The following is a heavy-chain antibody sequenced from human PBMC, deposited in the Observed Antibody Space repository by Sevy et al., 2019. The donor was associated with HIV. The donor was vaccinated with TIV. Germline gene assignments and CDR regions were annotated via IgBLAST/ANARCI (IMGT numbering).Heavy chain of an antibody. Sequence: LSLTCTVSGGSISSYYWSWVRQPPGKGLEWIGYIYYSGSTNYNPSLKSRVTISVDTSKNQFSLKLSSVTAAGTAVYYCARRFMVRGVSGYYYYGMDVWGQGTTVTVSS. J-gene: IGHJ6*02. V-gene: IGHV4-59*12. CDR1: GGSISSYY. CDR2: IYYSGST. D-gene: IGHD3-10*01. CDR3: ARRFMVRGVSGYYYYGMDV.